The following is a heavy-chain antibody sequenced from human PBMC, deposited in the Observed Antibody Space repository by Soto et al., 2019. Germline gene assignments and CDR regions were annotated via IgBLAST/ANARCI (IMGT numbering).Heavy chain of an antibody. V-gene: IGHV3-30*18. Sequence: GGSLRLSCAASGFTFSSYGMHWVRQAPGKGLEWVAVISYDGSNKYYADSVKGRFTISRDNSKNTLYLQMNSLRAEDTAVYYCAKGTFLEWLPHRAFFDYWGQGTLVTVSS. CDR1: GFTFSSYG. CDR3: AKGTFLEWLPHRAFFDY. D-gene: IGHD3-3*02. J-gene: IGHJ4*02. CDR2: ISYDGSNK.